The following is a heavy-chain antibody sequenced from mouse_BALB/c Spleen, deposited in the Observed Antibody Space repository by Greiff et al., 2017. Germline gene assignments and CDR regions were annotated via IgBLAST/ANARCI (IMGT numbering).Heavy chain of an antibody. CDR3: ARGGGYYAMDY. J-gene: IGHJ4*01. CDR2: ISYDGSN. V-gene: IGHV3-6*02. Sequence: VQLKQSGPGLVKPSQSLSLTCSVTGYSITSGYYWNWIRQFPGNKLEWMGYISYDGSNNYNPSLKNRISITRDTSKNQFFLKLNSVTTEDTATYYCARGGGYYAMDYWGQGTSVTVSS. CDR1: GYSITSGYY.